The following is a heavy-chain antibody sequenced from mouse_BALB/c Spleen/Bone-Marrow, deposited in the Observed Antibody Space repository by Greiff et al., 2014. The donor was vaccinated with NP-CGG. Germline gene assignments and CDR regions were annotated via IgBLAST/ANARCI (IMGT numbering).Heavy chain of an antibody. CDR2: INPSDGRT. D-gene: IGHD1-1*02. CDR3: ASHLWPSY. CDR1: GYTFTSYW. J-gene: IGHJ2*01. Sequence: VQGVESGTELVKPGASVRLSCKASGYTFTSYWMHWVRQRPGQGLEWVGEINPSDGRTIYNEKFKSKATLTVDNSSSTAYMQLSSLTSEDSAVYYCASHLWPSYWGQGTTLTVSS. V-gene: IGHV1S81*02.